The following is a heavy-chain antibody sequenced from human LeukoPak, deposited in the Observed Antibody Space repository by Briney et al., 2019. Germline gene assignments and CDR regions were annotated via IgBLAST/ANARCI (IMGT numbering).Heavy chain of an antibody. CDR3: ARILRYCSGGSGYSYFDY. Sequence: SETLSLTCTVSGGSISSYYWSWIRQPAGKGLEWIGRIYTSGSTNYNPSLKSRVTMSVDTSKNQFSLKLSSVTAADTAVYYCARILRYCSGGSGYSYFDYWGQGTLVTVSS. CDR2: IYTSGST. CDR1: GGSISSYY. J-gene: IGHJ4*02. D-gene: IGHD2-15*01. V-gene: IGHV4-4*07.